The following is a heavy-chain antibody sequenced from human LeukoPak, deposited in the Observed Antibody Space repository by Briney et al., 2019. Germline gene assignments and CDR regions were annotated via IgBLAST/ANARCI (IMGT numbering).Heavy chain of an antibody. D-gene: IGHD3-10*01. Sequence: PGGSLRLSCAASGFTFSSYSMNWVRQAPGKGLEWVSYISSSSSTIYYADSVKGRFTISRDNAKNSLYLQMNSLRAEDTAVYYCARSVYYGSGINWGQGTLVTVSS. CDR3: ARSVYYGSGIN. J-gene: IGHJ4*02. V-gene: IGHV3-48*04. CDR2: ISSSSSTI. CDR1: GFTFSSYS.